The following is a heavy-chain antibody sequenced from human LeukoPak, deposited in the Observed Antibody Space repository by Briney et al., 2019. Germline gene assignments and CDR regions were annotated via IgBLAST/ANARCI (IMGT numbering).Heavy chain of an antibody. Sequence: SVKVSCKASGGTFSSYAISWVRQAPGQGLEWMGRIIPILGIANYAQKFQGRVTITADKSTSTAYMELSSLRPEDTAVYYCASRTRGPDPKSDYWGQGTLVTVSS. CDR2: IIPILGIA. CDR3: ASRTRGPDPKSDY. CDR1: GGTFSSYA. J-gene: IGHJ4*02. D-gene: IGHD3-10*01. V-gene: IGHV1-69*04.